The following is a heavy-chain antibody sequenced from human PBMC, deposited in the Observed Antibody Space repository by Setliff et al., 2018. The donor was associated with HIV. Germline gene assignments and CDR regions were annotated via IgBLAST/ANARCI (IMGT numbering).Heavy chain of an antibody. Sequence: PSETLSLTCTVSGGSITSTSYYWTWIRQPAGKGLEWIGRIYASGNTYYNPSLKSRVTISIDTSKNQFSLQLTSVTAADTAVYYCVNPSGAMGDFDSWGQGTLVTVSS. D-gene: IGHD3-16*01. CDR2: IYASGNT. CDR3: VNPSGAMGDFDS. J-gene: IGHJ4*02. V-gene: IGHV4-61*02. CDR1: GGSITSTSYY.